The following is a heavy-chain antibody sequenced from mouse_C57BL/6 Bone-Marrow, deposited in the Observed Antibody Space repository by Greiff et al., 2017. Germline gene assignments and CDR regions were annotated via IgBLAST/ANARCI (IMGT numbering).Heavy chain of an antibody. V-gene: IGHV1-18*01. D-gene: IGHD1-1*01. CDR3: GRRFLYHYGSHYCFRY. Sequence: EVQLQQSGPELVKPGASVKIPCKASGYTFTDYNMDWVKQSPGQSLEWIGDINPNNGGTIYNQKFKGKATLTVDKSSSTAYMKLRSLTSEDTAVYYCGRRFLYHYGSHYCFRYWGQGTSLTVSS. CDR1: GYTFTDYN. CDR2: INPNNGGT. J-gene: IGHJ2*03.